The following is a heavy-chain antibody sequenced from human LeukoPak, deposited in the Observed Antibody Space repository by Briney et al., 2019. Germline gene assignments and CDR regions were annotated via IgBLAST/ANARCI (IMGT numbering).Heavy chain of an antibody. CDR2: IYYSGST. Sequence: SETLSLTCTVSGGSLSSSSYYWGWIRQPPGKGLEWIGSIYYSGSTYYNPSLKSRVTISVDTSKNQFSLKLSSVTAADTAVYYCAREVAYYYGSGSIDYWGQGTLVTVSS. J-gene: IGHJ4*02. D-gene: IGHD3-10*01. CDR1: GGSLSSSSYY. V-gene: IGHV4-39*02. CDR3: AREVAYYYGSGSIDY.